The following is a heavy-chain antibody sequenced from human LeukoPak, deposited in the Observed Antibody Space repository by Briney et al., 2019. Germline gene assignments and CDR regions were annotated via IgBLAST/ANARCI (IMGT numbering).Heavy chain of an antibody. D-gene: IGHD2-15*01. CDR1: GYTFTSYV. J-gene: IGHJ6*02. Sequence: GASVKVSCKASGYTFTSYVISWVRQAPGQGLEWMGWISAYNGNTNYAQKLQGRVTMTTDTSTSTAYMELRSLRSDDTAVYYCARDLLGYCSGGSCPKMDVWGQGTTVTVSS. CDR2: ISAYNGNT. V-gene: IGHV1-18*01. CDR3: ARDLLGYCSGGSCPKMDV.